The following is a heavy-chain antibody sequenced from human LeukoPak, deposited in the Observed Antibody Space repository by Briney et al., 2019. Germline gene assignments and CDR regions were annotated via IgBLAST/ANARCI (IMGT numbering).Heavy chain of an antibody. CDR3: AEGLKY. D-gene: IGHD2/OR15-2a*01. V-gene: IGHV3-23*01. J-gene: IGHJ4*02. CDR1: GFTLSSYT. CDR2: ITGSGGST. Sequence: GGSLRLSCAASGFTLSSYTYTMSWVRQAPGKGLEWVTGITGSGGSTYYAVSVKGRFTISRDNSKNTLYLHMNSLTVEDTAIYYCAEGLKYGGQGTLVTVSS.